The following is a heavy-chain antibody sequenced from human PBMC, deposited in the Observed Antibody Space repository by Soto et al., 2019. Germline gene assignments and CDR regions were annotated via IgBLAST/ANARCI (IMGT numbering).Heavy chain of an antibody. CDR3: ARCDCVGGPCYSLAGPFYSYVDD. Sequence: EVQLVESGGAFVQPGGSMRLSCAASGFTFSNYWMYWVRQAPGKGLVWVSRIKSDGSVSSYADSVKGRLTISRDNVKNPLELQMNSLTAEYTSVYYCARCDCVGGPCYSLAGPFYSYVDDWGKGNKVTVFS. D-gene: IGHD2-15*01. J-gene: IGHJ6*03. CDR1: GFTFSNYW. CDR2: IKSDGSVS. V-gene: IGHV3-74*01.